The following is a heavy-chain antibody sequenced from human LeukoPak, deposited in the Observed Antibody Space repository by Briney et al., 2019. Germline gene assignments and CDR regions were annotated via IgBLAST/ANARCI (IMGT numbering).Heavy chain of an antibody. Sequence: ASVKVSCKASGYTFTSYDINWVRQATGQGLERMGWMNPNSGNTGYAQKFQGRVTMTRNTSISTAYMELSSLRSEDTAVYYCARGRSGYYTGWFDPWGQGTLVTVSS. CDR3: ARGRSGYYTGWFDP. V-gene: IGHV1-8*01. CDR2: MNPNSGNT. D-gene: IGHD3-3*01. J-gene: IGHJ5*02. CDR1: GYTFTSYD.